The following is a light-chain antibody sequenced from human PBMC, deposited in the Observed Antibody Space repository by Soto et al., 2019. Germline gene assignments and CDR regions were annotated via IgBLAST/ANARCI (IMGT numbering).Light chain of an antibody. Sequence: EIVLIQSPATLSLSPGERATLSCRASQSVSSNLAWYQQNPGQAPRLLIFDASNRATGIPARFSGSGSGTDFILTISSLEPEDFAVYYCQQHSNWPLTFGGETKVEIK. CDR3: QQHSNWPLT. CDR2: DAS. J-gene: IGKJ4*01. CDR1: QSVSSN. V-gene: IGKV3-11*01.